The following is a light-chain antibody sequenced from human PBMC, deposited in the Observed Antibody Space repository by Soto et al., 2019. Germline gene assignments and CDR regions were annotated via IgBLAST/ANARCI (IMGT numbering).Light chain of an antibody. CDR2: DSN. CDR3: GTWDSSLSAVV. V-gene: IGLV1-51*01. J-gene: IGLJ2*01. Sequence: QSALTQPASVSGSPGQSITISCTGTSSDVGGYNYVSWYQQHPGKAPKLMIYDSNKRPSGIPDRFSGSKSGTSATLGITGLQTGDEADYYCGTWDSSLSAVVFGGGTKLTVL. CDR1: SSDVGGYNY.